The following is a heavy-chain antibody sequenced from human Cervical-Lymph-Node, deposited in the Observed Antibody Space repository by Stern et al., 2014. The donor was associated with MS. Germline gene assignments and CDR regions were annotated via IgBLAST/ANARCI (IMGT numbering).Heavy chain of an antibody. Sequence: QDQLVQSGAEVKKPGASVKVSCKASGYSFNGFYMHWVRQAPGQGLEWMGWINPNSGDTNYAQKFQGRVTMTRDTSITTAYMELGRLRSDDTAVYYCAKDKCSGGSCYWFDPWGQGTLVTVSS. V-gene: IGHV1-2*02. J-gene: IGHJ5*02. CDR1: GYSFNGFY. CDR2: INPNSGDT. D-gene: IGHD2-15*01. CDR3: AKDKCSGGSCYWFDP.